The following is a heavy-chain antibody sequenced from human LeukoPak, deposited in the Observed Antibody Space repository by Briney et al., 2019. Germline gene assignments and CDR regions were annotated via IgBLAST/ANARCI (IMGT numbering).Heavy chain of an antibody. V-gene: IGHV4-61*02. CDR1: GASITSESYY. CDR3: ARLTGANYFDY. D-gene: IGHD1-20*01. Sequence: SETLSLTCSVSGASITSESYYWTWVRQPAGRGLEWIGRIYASGVTSYNPSLKTRLTISLDTSKNQISLRLNSVTAADTAVYYCARLTGANYFDYWGQGTLVTVSS. J-gene: IGHJ4*02. CDR2: IYASGVT.